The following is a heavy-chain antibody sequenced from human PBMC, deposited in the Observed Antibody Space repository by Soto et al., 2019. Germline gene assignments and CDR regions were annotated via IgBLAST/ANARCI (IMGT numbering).Heavy chain of an antibody. CDR3: ARVAVAARPRWYNWFDP. J-gene: IGHJ5*02. V-gene: IGHV1-8*01. CDR1: GYTFTDYD. CDR2: MNPNSGET. D-gene: IGHD2-15*01. Sequence: QAQLVQSGAEVKKPGASVKVSCKTSGYTFTDYDINWVRQATGQGLEWIGWMNPNSGETGYAQKFQGRVTMTRSASLSTAYLELSSLRSEDTAVYYCARVAVAARPRWYNWFDPWGQGTLVTVS.